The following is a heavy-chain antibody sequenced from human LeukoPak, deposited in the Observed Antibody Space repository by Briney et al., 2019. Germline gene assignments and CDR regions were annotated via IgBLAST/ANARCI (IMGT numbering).Heavy chain of an antibody. Sequence: SVKVSCKASGGTFSSYAISWVRQAPGQGLEWMGGIIPIFGTANYAQKFQGRVTITADESTSTAYTELSSLRSEDTAVYYCAREGGIVVVPAAIGSPDAFDIWGQGTMVTVPS. J-gene: IGHJ3*02. CDR3: AREGGIVVVPAAIGSPDAFDI. CDR2: IIPIFGTA. D-gene: IGHD2-2*01. V-gene: IGHV1-69*13. CDR1: GGTFSSYA.